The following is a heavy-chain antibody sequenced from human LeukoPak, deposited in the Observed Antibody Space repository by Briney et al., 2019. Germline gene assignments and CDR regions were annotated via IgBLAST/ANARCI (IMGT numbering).Heavy chain of an antibody. J-gene: IGHJ4*02. CDR3: AKGRCGNTYFLDC. CDR2: ISDTGSST. D-gene: IGHD2-21*01. CDR1: GFTFCSYG. V-gene: IGHV3-23*01. Sequence: GGSLRLTCAAPGFTFCSYGMSWVRQAPGKGLEWLSSISDTGSSTYYADSVKGRFTISRSNSRNTLVLQMNSLRADDTAVYYCAKGRCGNTYFLDCWGQGNLVTVSS.